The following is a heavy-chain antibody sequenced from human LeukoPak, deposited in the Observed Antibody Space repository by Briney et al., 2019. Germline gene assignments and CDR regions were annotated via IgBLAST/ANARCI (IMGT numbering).Heavy chain of an antibody. Sequence: SETLSLTCTVSGGSISSGSYYWSWIRQPAGTGLEWFGRIYTSGSTNYNPSLKSRVTISVDTSKNQFSLKLSSVTAADTAVYYCARGGSGYYFPFDPWGQGTLVTVSS. CDR3: ARGGSGYYFPFDP. J-gene: IGHJ5*02. CDR2: IYTSGST. V-gene: IGHV4-61*02. D-gene: IGHD3-22*01. CDR1: GGSISSGSYY.